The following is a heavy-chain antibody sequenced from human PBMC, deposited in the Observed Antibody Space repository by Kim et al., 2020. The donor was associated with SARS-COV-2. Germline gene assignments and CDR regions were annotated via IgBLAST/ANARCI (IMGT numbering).Heavy chain of an antibody. CDR2: IYTSGST. CDR3: ASQGPRSLGYCSGGSCSQYYYYYGMDV. J-gene: IGHJ6*02. V-gene: IGHV4-61*02. D-gene: IGHD2-15*01. CDR1: GGSISSGSYY. Sequence: SETLSLTCTVSGGSISSGSYYWSWIRQPAGKGLEWIGRIYTSGSTNYNPSLKSRVTISVDTSKNQFSLKLSSVTAADTVVYYCASQGPRSLGYCSGGSCSQYYYYYGMDVWGQGTTVTVSS.